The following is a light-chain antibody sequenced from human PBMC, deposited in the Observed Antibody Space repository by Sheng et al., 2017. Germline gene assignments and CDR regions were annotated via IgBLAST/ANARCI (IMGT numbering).Light chain of an antibody. CDR1: QSVSIW. J-gene: IGKJ1*01. V-gene: IGKV1-5*03. CDR2: KAS. Sequence: DIQMTQSPSTLSASVGDRVTITCRASQSVSIWLAWYQQKPGKAPKLLISKASNLETGVPSRFSGSGSGTEFSLTIASLQPDDFATYYCQQYNTYRTFGQGTQVEIK. CDR3: QQYNTYRT.